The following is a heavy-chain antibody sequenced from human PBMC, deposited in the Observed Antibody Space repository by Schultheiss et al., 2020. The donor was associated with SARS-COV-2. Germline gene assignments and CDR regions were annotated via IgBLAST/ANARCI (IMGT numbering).Heavy chain of an antibody. V-gene: IGHV4-61*01. Sequence: SETLSLTCTVSGGSVSSGSYYWSWIRQPPGKGLAWIGEINHSGSTNYNPSLKSRVTISVDTSKNQFSLKLSSVTAADTAVYYCARDSSSSSVYFDYWGQGTLVTVSS. CDR1: GGSVSSGSYY. CDR2: INHSGST. CDR3: ARDSSSSSVYFDY. J-gene: IGHJ4*02. D-gene: IGHD6-13*01.